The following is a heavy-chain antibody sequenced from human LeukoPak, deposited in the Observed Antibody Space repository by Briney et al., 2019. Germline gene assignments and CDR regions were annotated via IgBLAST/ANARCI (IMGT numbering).Heavy chain of an antibody. D-gene: IGHD2-15*01. Sequence: SETLSLTCAVYGGSFSGYYWSWIRQPPGKGLEWIGEINHSGSTNYNPSLKSRVTISVDTSKNQFSLKLSSVTAADTAVHYCARNGGTIDCSGGSCYHDYWGQGTLVTVSS. CDR3: ARNGGTIDCSGGSCYHDY. CDR2: INHSGST. CDR1: GGSFSGYY. J-gene: IGHJ4*02. V-gene: IGHV4-34*01.